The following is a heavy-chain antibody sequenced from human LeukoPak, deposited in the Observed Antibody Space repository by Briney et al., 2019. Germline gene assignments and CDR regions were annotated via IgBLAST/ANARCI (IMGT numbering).Heavy chain of an antibody. V-gene: IGHV3-15*01. CDR3: TTKDV. CDR2: IKSKTGGGTT. Sequence: GGSLRLSCAASEFTFSKAWMIWVRQAPGKGLEWVGRIKSKTGGGTTDYAAPVKGRFTVSRDDSENTLYLQMNSLTTEDTAVYYCTTKDVWGQGTTVTVSS. CDR1: EFTFSKAW. J-gene: IGHJ6*02.